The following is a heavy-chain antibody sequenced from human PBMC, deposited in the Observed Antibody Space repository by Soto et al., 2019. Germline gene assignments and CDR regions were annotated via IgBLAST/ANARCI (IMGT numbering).Heavy chain of an antibody. Sequence: QVQLVQSGAEVKKPGASVKVSCKASGYTFTSYGISWVRQAPGQGLEWMGWINPYNGNTNYAQKLQGRVTMTTDTSTNTAYMELRSVRSDETAVYYCARDWFGIDYWGQGTLVTVSS. J-gene: IGHJ4*02. V-gene: IGHV1-18*01. CDR1: GYTFTSYG. CDR2: INPYNGNT. CDR3: ARDWFGIDY. D-gene: IGHD3-16*01.